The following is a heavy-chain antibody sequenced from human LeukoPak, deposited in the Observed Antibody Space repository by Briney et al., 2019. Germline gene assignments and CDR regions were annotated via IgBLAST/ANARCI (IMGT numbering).Heavy chain of an antibody. CDR1: GGTFSSYA. CDR3: AMSSSWPEFDY. CDR2: IIPILGIA. V-gene: IGHV1-69*04. Sequence: SVKVSCKASGGTFSSYAISWVRQAPGQGLEWMGRIIPILGIANYAQKFQGRVTITTDESTSTAHMELSSLRSEDTAVYYCAMSSSWPEFDYWGQGTLVTVSS. J-gene: IGHJ4*02. D-gene: IGHD6-13*01.